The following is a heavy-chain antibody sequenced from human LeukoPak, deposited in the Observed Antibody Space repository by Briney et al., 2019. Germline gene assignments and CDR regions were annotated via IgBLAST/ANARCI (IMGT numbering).Heavy chain of an antibody. J-gene: IGHJ5*02. V-gene: IGHV3-21*01. CDR1: GFAIRNYG. CDR2: IGVSNTYI. Sequence: GGSLRLSCAVSGFAIRNYGMNWIHQAPGKGLEWVSSIGVSNTYIFYADSLRGRYTISRDNAKNLLYLQMSSLRVDDTAVYYCARDPPLDYCSTTSCRGWFDPWGQGTLVTVSS. CDR3: ARDPPLDYCSTTSCRGWFDP. D-gene: IGHD2-2*01.